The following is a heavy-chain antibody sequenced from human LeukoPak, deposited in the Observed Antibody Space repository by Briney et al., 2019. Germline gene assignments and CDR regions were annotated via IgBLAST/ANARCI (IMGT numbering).Heavy chain of an antibody. CDR1: GGSISSYY. V-gene: IGHV4-59*01. CDR2: IYYSGST. D-gene: IGHD5-18*01. Sequence: SETLSLTCTVSGGSISSYYWSWIRQPPGKGLEWIGYIYYSGSTNYNPSLKSRVTISVDTSKNQFSLKLSSVTAADTAVYYCARVRTVWIQLGDYWFDPWGQGTLVTVSS. CDR3: ARVRTVWIQLGDYWFDP. J-gene: IGHJ5*02.